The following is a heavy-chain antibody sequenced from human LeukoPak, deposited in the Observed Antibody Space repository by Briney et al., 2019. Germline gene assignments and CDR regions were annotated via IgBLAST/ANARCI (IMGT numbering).Heavy chain of an antibody. Sequence: PSETLSLTCAVSGGSISSSNWWSWVRQPPGKGLEWIGEIYHSGSTNYNPSLKSRVTISVDKSKNQFSLKLSSVTAADTAVYYCATYYDILTGGIDYWGQGTLATVSS. V-gene: IGHV4-4*02. CDR3: ATYYDILTGGIDY. CDR1: GGSISSSNW. J-gene: IGHJ4*02. CDR2: IYHSGST. D-gene: IGHD3-9*01.